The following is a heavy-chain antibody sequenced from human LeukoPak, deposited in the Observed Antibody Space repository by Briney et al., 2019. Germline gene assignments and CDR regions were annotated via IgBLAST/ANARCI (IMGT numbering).Heavy chain of an antibody. Sequence: SETLSLTCTVSGGSISSSSYSWGWIRQPPGKGLEWIGSIYYSGSTYYNPSLKSRVTISVDTSKNQFSLKLSSVTAADTAVYYCARVAPSIDYWGQGTLVTVSS. CDR2: IYYSGST. CDR1: GGSISSSSYS. D-gene: IGHD2-15*01. CDR3: ARVAPSIDY. J-gene: IGHJ4*02. V-gene: IGHV4-39*01.